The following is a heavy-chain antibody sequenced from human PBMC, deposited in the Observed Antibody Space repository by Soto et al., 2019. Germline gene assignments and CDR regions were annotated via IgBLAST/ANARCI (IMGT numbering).Heavy chain of an antibody. CDR1: GYTFSNXX. CDR2: ISLYSDGT. J-gene: IGHJ5*02. Sequence: VKVXCKTSGYTFSNXXXXLVRQAPGQPLEWLGWISLYSDGTNYAQKFQGRVSMTTDTSTTTAYMELRSLRSDDTAVYYCARVVPGAEAWFGPWGQGTLVTVS. CDR3: ARVVPGAEAWFGP. V-gene: IGHV1-18*01. D-gene: IGHD2-2*01.